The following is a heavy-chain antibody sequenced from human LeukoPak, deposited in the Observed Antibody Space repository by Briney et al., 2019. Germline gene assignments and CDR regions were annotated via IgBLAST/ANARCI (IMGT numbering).Heavy chain of an antibody. CDR1: GDIFTSYW. J-gene: IGHJ4*02. CDR2: IYPGDSNI. Sequence: PGESLKISCKSSGDIFTSYWIGWVRQMPGKGLEWMGIIYPGDSNIKYNPSFEGQVTISADESINTVYLQWRSLKASDTAMYYCARERWGSGDYWGQGTLVTVSS. D-gene: IGHD2-21*01. CDR3: ARERWGSGDY. V-gene: IGHV5-51*01.